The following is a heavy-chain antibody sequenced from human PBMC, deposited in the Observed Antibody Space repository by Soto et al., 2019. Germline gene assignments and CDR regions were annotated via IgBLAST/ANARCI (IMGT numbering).Heavy chain of an antibody. J-gene: IGHJ5*02. CDR1: GGSFSGYY. V-gene: IGHV4-34*01. CDR3: ARGPSDFWSGYYINWFDP. Sequence: SETLSLTCAVYGGSFSGYYWSWIRQPPGKGLEWIGEINHSGSTNYNPSLKSRVTISVDTSKNQFSLKLSSVTAADTAVYYCARGPSDFWSGYYINWFDPWGQGTLVTVPQ. CDR2: INHSGST. D-gene: IGHD3-3*01.